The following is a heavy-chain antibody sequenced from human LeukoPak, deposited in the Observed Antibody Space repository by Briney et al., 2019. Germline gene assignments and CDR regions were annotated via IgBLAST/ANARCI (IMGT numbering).Heavy chain of an antibody. D-gene: IGHD4-23*01. CDR3: ARVGTVVTPYFDY. Sequence: AGGSLRLSCAASGFTFSSYNMNWVRQAPGKGLEWVANIKQDGSEKYYVDSEKGRFTISRDNAKNSLYLQMNSLRAEDTAVYYCARVGTVVTPYFDYWGQGTLVTVSS. CDR1: GFTFSSYN. V-gene: IGHV3-7*01. CDR2: IKQDGSEK. J-gene: IGHJ4*02.